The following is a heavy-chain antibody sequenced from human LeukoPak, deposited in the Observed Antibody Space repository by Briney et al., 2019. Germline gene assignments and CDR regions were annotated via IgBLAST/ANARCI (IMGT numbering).Heavy chain of an antibody. D-gene: IGHD1-26*01. V-gene: IGHV3-53*01. CDR2: IYSGTGI. CDR1: GFTVSSKY. CDR3: ARGPPEWEPTFWYFDL. Sequence: GGSLRLSCAASGFTVSSKYMSWVRQAPGKGLEWVSVIYSGTGIYYADSVKGRFTISRDNSKNMVNLQMNSLRTEDTAMYYCARGPPEWEPTFWYFDLWGRGTLVIVSS. J-gene: IGHJ2*01.